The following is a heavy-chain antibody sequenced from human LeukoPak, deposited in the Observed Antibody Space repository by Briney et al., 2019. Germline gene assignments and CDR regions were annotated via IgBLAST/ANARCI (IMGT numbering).Heavy chain of an antibody. CDR2: VSGSGGNT. Sequence: GGSLRLSCAASGFTFSSYGMSWVRQAPGKGLEWVSTVSGSGGNTYYADSVKGRFTISRDNSKNTMYLQMNSLRAEDTAVYYCAKHSSGWRGDYWGQGTLVTVSS. J-gene: IGHJ4*02. CDR1: GFTFSSYG. V-gene: IGHV3-23*01. CDR3: AKHSSGWRGDY. D-gene: IGHD6-19*01.